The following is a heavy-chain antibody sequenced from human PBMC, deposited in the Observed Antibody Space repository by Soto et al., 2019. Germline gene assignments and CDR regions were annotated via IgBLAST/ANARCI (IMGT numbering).Heavy chain of an antibody. V-gene: IGHV4-34*01. CDR3: TRGLFSGSSYSGSWYYFDS. J-gene: IGHJ4*02. D-gene: IGHD1-26*01. Sequence: SETLSLTCAVSGGSFSGYILTWIRQTPGKGLQWIGQINHSGSSIYNPSLKNRVTISTMSNNKFSLELSSVTAADTAVYYCTRGLFSGSSYSGSWYYFDSWGQGTMVTVSS. CDR1: GGSFSGYI. CDR2: INHSGSS.